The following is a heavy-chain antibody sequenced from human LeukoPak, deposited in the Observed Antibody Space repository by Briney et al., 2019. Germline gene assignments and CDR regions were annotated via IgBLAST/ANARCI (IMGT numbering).Heavy chain of an antibody. Sequence: PGGSLRLSCAASGFTFSSYGMHWVRQAPGKGLEWVAFIRYDGSNKYYADSVKGRFTISRDNSKNTLYLQMNSLRAEDTAVYYCAKDRGQQLSSYYFDYWGQGTLVTVSS. V-gene: IGHV3-30*02. CDR1: GFTFSSYG. CDR2: IRYDGSNK. J-gene: IGHJ4*02. CDR3: AKDRGQQLSSYYFDY. D-gene: IGHD6-13*01.